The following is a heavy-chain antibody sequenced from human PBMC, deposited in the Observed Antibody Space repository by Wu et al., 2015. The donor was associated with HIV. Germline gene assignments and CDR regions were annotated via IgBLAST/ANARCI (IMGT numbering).Heavy chain of an antibody. D-gene: IGHD6-19*01. CDR3: ATPRSPGFSSAWPTYFDF. CDR1: GGTFSNYG. V-gene: IGHV1-69*04. J-gene: IGHJ4*02. Sequence: QVQLVQSGAEVKKPGSSVKVSCKASGGTFSNYGISWVRQAPGQGLEWMGRIIPILGVASYVPKFLGRVTFTADESTRTAYMELSSLRSEDTAVYYCATPRSPGFSSAWPTYFDFWGQGTLVTVSS. CDR2: IIPILGVA.